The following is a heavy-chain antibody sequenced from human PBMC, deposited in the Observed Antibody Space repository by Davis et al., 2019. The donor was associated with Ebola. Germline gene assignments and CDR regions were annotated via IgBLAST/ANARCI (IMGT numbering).Heavy chain of an antibody. J-gene: IGHJ4*02. CDR3: ARGYPADY. Sequence: MPSETLSLTCTVSGGSISNTIYYWAWIRQPPGKGLVWIGSMYYSGSTYYNPSLKSRVTISGDTSKTHYSLSLTSVTAADTAVYYCARGYPADYWGQGTLVTVSS. CDR2: MYYSGST. D-gene: IGHD2-2*02. CDR1: GGSISNTIYY. V-gene: IGHV4-39*02.